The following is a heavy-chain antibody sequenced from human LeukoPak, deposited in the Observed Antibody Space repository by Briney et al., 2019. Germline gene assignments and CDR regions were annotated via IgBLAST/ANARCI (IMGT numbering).Heavy chain of an antibody. J-gene: IGHJ4*02. CDR1: GYTFTSYV. V-gene: IGHV1-18*01. D-gene: IGHD6-13*01. CDR2: ISPYNGNT. CDR3: ARDRASGIVDY. Sequence: ASVKVSCKASGYTFTSYVINWVRQAPGQGLEWMGWISPYNGNTNYAQKLQGTVTMTTDTSTSTAYMELRGLRSDDTAVYYCARDRASGIVDYWGQGTLVTVSS.